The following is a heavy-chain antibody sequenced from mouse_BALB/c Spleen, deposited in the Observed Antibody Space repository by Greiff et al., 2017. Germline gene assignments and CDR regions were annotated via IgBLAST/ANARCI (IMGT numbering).Heavy chain of an antibody. V-gene: IGHV5-17*02. CDR2: ISSGSSTI. D-gene: IGHD2-4*01. Sequence: DVHLVESGGGLVQPGGSRKLSCAASGFTFSSFGMHWVRQAPEKGLEWVAYISSGSSTIYYADTVKGRFTISRDNPKNTLFLQMTSLRSEDTAMYYCARQDYEGAMDYWGQGTSVTVSS. CDR1: GFTFSSFG. CDR3: ARQDYEGAMDY. J-gene: IGHJ4*01.